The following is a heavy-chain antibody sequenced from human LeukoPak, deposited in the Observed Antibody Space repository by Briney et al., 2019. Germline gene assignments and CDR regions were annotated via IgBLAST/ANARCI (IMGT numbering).Heavy chain of an antibody. CDR3: ARDSGTTGEVKFDP. J-gene: IGHJ5*02. CDR1: GGSFSGYY. CDR2: INYSGST. D-gene: IGHD3-10*01. Sequence: SETLSLTCAVYGGSFSGYYWSWIRQPPGKGLEWIGSINYSGSTYYNPSLKSRVTISVDRSKNQFSLKLSSVTAADTAVYYCARDSGTTGEVKFDPWGQGILVTVSS. V-gene: IGHV4-34*01.